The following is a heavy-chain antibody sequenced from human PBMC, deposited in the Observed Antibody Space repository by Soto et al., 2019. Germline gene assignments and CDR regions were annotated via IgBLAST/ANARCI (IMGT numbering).Heavy chain of an antibody. CDR2: IKSDGSYT. D-gene: IGHD4-17*01. CDR3: ARENYGEDY. Sequence: GSLRLSCAVSGCTFSSYWMYWVRQAPGKGLVWVSRIKSDGSYTRYADSVKGRFTISRDNAKNTLYLQMNSLRAEDTAVYYCARENYGEDYWGQGTLVTVSS. J-gene: IGHJ4*02. CDR1: GCTFSSYW. V-gene: IGHV3-74*01.